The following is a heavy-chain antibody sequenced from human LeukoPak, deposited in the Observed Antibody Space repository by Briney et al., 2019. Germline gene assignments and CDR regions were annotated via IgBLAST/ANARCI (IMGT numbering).Heavy chain of an antibody. J-gene: IGHJ3*02. CDR2: INWNGGST. D-gene: IGHD3-3*01. V-gene: IGHV3-20*04. Sequence: GGSLRLSCAASGFTFDDHGMSWVRQAPGKGLEWVSGINWNGGSTGYADSVKGRFTISRDNAKNSLYLQMNSLRAEDTALYYCARQTVVVPAATSYYDFWSGYYVGAFDIWGQGTMVTVSS. CDR3: ARQTVVVPAATSYYDFWSGYYVGAFDI. CDR1: GFTFDDHG.